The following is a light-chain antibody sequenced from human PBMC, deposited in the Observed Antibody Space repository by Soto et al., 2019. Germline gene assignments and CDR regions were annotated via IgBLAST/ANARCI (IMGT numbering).Light chain of an antibody. J-gene: IGLJ2*01. CDR2: EVI. V-gene: IGLV2-8*01. Sequence: QSALTQPASASGSPGQSVTISCTGTSSDVGGYNYVSWYQLHPGKAPKLMIYEVIKRPSGVPDRFLGSKSGNTASLTVSGLQAEDEADYYCSSYAGINNLVFGGGTKLTVL. CDR1: SSDVGGYNY. CDR3: SSYAGINNLV.